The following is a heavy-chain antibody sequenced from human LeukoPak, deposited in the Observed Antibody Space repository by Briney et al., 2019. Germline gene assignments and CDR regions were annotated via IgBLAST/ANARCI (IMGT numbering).Heavy chain of an antibody. CDR3: ATSPLGVVPAAMPPFPFDY. J-gene: IGHJ4*02. D-gene: IGHD2-2*01. V-gene: IGHV1-69*04. CDR2: IIPILGIA. Sequence: SVKVSCKASGGTFSSYAISWVRQAPGQGLEWMGRIIPILGIANYAQKFHGRVTITADKSTSTAYMGLSSLRSEDTAVYYCATSPLGVVPAAMPPFPFDYWGQGTLVTVSS. CDR1: GGTFSSYA.